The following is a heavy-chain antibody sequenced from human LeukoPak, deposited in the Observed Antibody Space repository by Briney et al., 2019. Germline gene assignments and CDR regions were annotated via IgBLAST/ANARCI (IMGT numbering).Heavy chain of an antibody. CDR2: IYYSGST. J-gene: IGHJ3*02. D-gene: IGHD6-19*01. V-gene: IGHV4-39*01. Sequence: PSETLSLTCTVSGDSISSSSYYWGWIRQPPGKGLEWIGSIYYSGSTYYNPSLKSRVTISVDTSKNQFSLKLSSVTAADTAVYYCASRTVAGAFDIWGQGTMVTVSS. CDR3: ASRTVAGAFDI. CDR1: GDSISSSSYY.